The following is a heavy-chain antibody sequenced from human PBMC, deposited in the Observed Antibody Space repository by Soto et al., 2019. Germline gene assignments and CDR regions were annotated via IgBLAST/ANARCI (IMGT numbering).Heavy chain of an antibody. Sequence: GGSLRLSCAASGFIFSTYNMNWVRQAPGKGLEWASDISGSGSTSYYADSVKGRFTISRDNDKNSLYLQMNSLRDEDTAVYYCAREDTTYAFEIRGQGTMVTVSS. V-gene: IGHV3-48*02. CDR1: GFIFSTYN. J-gene: IGHJ3*02. CDR3: AREDTTYAFEI. CDR2: ISGSGSTS. D-gene: IGHD5-18*01.